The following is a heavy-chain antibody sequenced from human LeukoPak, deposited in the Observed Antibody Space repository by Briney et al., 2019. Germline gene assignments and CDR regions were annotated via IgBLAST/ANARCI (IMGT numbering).Heavy chain of an antibody. J-gene: IGHJ5*02. CDR3: ARDPGTRVVDP. Sequence: ASVKVSCKASGNTFTSYGISWVRQAPGQGLEWMGWISAYNGNTNYAQKVQGRVTMTTDTSTSTAYMELRSLRSGDTAVYYCARDPGTRVVDPWGQGTLVTVSS. CDR2: ISAYNGNT. D-gene: IGHD2-2*01. CDR1: GNTFTSYG. V-gene: IGHV1-18*01.